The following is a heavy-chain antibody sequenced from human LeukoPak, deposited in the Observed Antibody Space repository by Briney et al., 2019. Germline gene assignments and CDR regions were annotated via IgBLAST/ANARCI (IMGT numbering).Heavy chain of an antibody. Sequence: PGRSLRLSCAASGFTFSNHVMYWVRQAPGKGLEWVAVIWYDGSNQYYADSVKGRFTISRDNSKNTLYLQMNSLRAEDTAVYFCARAGVIWFGELFFDYWGQGTLVTVSS. CDR1: GFTFSNHV. CDR3: ARAGVIWFGELFFDY. CDR2: IWYDGSNQ. V-gene: IGHV3-33*01. D-gene: IGHD3-10*01. J-gene: IGHJ4*02.